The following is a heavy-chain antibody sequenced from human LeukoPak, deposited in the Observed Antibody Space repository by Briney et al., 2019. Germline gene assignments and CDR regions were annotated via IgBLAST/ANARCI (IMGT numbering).Heavy chain of an antibody. Sequence: GASVKVSCKASGGTFSSYAISWVRQAPGQGLEWMGGIIPIFGTANYAQKFQGRVTITGDKSTSTAYMELSSLRSEDTAVYYCATRGYEIAALTGEYFDYWGQGTLVTVSS. J-gene: IGHJ4*02. CDR1: GGTFSSYA. CDR2: IIPIFGTA. D-gene: IGHD6-6*01. CDR3: ATRGYEIAALTGEYFDY. V-gene: IGHV1-69*06.